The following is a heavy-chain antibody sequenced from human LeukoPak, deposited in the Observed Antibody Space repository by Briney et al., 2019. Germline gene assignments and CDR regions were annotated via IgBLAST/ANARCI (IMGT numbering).Heavy chain of an antibody. CDR3: ARHETYYYDSSGYV. D-gene: IGHD3-22*01. V-gene: IGHV4-34*01. J-gene: IGHJ4*02. CDR2: INHSGST. CDR1: GGSFSGYY. Sequence: SETLSLTCAVYGGSFSGYYWSWIRQPPGKGLEWIGEINHSGSTNYNPSLKSRVTISVDTSKNQFSLKLSSVTAADTAVYYCARHETYYYDSSGYVWGQGTLVTVSS.